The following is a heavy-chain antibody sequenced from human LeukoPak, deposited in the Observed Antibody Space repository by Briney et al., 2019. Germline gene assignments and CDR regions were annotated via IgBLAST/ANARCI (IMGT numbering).Heavy chain of an antibody. J-gene: IGHJ5*02. D-gene: IGHD6-6*01. V-gene: IGHV1-2*02. Sequence: ASVKVSCKASGYTFTGDYMHWVRQAPGQGLEWMGWINPKTGGTSYAQNFQGRVTMTRDTSICTAYMELSSLTSDDTAVYYCARFEYSTSSGPWGQGTLVTVSS. CDR3: ARFEYSTSSGP. CDR1: GYTFTGDY. CDR2: INPKTGGT.